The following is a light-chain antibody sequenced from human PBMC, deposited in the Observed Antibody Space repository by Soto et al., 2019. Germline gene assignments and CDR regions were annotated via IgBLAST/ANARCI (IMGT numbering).Light chain of an antibody. CDR2: GAS. Sequence: EIVMTQSPATLSVSPGERATLSCRASQSVSSNLAWYQQKPGQAPRLLIYGASTRATGIPARFSGSGSGTDFTLTISRLQSEDFAVYYCQQYDSSRTFGQGTKLEIK. V-gene: IGKV3-15*01. CDR1: QSVSSN. CDR3: QQYDSSRT. J-gene: IGKJ2*01.